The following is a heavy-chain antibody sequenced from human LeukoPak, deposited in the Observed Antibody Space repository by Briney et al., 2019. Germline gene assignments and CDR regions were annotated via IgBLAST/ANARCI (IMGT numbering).Heavy chain of an antibody. V-gene: IGHV1-46*01. CDR1: GYTFTSYY. Sequence: ASVKVSCKASGYTFTSYYMHWVRQAPGQGLEWMGIINPSGGSTSYAQKFQGRVTMTRDTSTSTVYMELSSLRSEDTAVYYCARDQPSTIFGVVTSYYCYGMDVWGQGTTVTVSS. D-gene: IGHD3-3*01. J-gene: IGHJ6*02. CDR3: ARDQPSTIFGVVTSYYCYGMDV. CDR2: INPSGGST.